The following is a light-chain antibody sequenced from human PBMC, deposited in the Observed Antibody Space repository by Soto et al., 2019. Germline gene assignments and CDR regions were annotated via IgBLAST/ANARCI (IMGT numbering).Light chain of an antibody. Sequence: EIVMTQSPATLSVSPGERATLSCRASQSVSSNLAWHQQKPGQAPRLLIYGAPTRATGIPARFSGSGSGTEFTLTISSLQSEDLAVYYCQQYNSWPPLTFGGGTKVEIK. J-gene: IGKJ4*01. CDR1: QSVSSN. V-gene: IGKV3-15*01. CDR3: QQYNSWPPLT. CDR2: GAP.